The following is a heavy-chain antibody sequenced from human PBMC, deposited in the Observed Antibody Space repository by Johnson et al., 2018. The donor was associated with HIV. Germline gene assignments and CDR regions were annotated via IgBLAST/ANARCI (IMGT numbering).Heavy chain of an antibody. CDR3: AKNFGKILAAGGLEVGDAFDI. D-gene: IGHD6-13*01. CDR2: IYSRDTT. V-gene: IGHV3-66*01. Sequence: VESGGGLVQPGGSLRLSCAVSGFTVISNYMTWVRQAPGKGLEWVSIIYSRDTTYYADSVKGRFTISRDSSKNTLYIQMNSLRDEDTAVYYCAKNFGKILAAGGLEVGDAFDIWGQGTMVTVSS. J-gene: IGHJ3*02. CDR1: GFTVISNY.